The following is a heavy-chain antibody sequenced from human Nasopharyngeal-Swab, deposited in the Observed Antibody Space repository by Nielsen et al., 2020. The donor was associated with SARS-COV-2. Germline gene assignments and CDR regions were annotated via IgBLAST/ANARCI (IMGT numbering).Heavy chain of an antibody. CDR2: INPNSGDT. D-gene: IGHD4-17*01. CDR3: ARDFALYGDSVDY. CDR1: GYTFTDYY. J-gene: IGHJ4*02. Sequence: ASVKVSCKPSGYTFTDYYIHWVRQAPGQGLEWMGWINPNSGDTNYAQNLQGRVTMTWDTSINTVYMELSRLRSDDTAVYYCARDFALYGDSVDYWGQGTLVTVSS. V-gene: IGHV1-2*02.